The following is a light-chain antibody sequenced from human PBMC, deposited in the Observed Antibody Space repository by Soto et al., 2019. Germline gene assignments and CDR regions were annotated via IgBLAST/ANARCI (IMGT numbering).Light chain of an antibody. Sequence: EIVLTQSPVTLSLSPGERATLSCRASQSVRTYLAWYQVKPGQAPRILIYDASRRASGVPARFSCSGSVSEFTLTISSIEPEDFALYYCQQRNTWPPITFGQGTRLKIK. CDR2: DAS. V-gene: IGKV3-11*01. CDR3: QQRNTWPPIT. CDR1: QSVRTY. J-gene: IGKJ5*01.